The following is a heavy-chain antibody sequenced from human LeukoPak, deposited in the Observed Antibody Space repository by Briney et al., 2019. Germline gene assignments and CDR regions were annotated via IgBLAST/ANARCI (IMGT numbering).Heavy chain of an antibody. V-gene: IGHV1-46*01. CDR3: ARDQEAFDY. CDR1: GYSFTSNY. CDR2: IYPRDGST. Sequence: ASVRVSCKASGYSFTSNYIHWVRQAPGQGLEWMGMIYPRDGSTSYAQKFQGRVTVTRDTSTSTVHMELSGLRSEDTAVYYCARDQEAFDYWGQGTLVTVSS. J-gene: IGHJ4*02.